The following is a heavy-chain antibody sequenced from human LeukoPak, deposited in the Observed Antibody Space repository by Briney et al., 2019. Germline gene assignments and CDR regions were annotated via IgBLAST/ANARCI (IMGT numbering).Heavy chain of an antibody. Sequence: PSETLSLTSTVSGDSIRRDNYYWGWIRQPPGKGLEWMGSIYYSGSTYYNPSLKSRVSISVDPSKSQFSLKLTSVTAADTAVYYCATHPLLDYWGQGSLVTVSS. CDR2: IYYSGST. D-gene: IGHD3-16*02. CDR3: ATHPLLDY. CDR1: GDSIRRDNYY. J-gene: IGHJ4*02. V-gene: IGHV4-39*01.